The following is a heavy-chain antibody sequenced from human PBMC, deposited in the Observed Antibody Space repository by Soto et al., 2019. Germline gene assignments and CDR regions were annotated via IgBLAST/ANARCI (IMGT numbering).Heavy chain of an antibody. Sequence: ASVKVSCMASGYKFTTDFIHWVRQAPGQGLEWMGMIHPSGDTGYAQKFRGRVTMTIDTSTTTAYMELRNLTSEDTAVYFSVRGYCTTSPCSGDFQFWGQGTLVTVS. CDR2: IHPSGDT. CDR1: GYKFTTDF. CDR3: VRGYCTTSPCSGDFQF. V-gene: IGHV1-46*01. D-gene: IGHD2-15*01. J-gene: IGHJ1*01.